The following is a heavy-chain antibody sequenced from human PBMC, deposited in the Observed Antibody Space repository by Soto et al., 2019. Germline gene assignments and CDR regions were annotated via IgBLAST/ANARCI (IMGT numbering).Heavy chain of an antibody. CDR1: GGSISSSSYY. J-gene: IGHJ3*02. CDR3: AKGGSGSYSNAFDI. CDR2: IYYSGST. D-gene: IGHD3-10*01. V-gene: IGHV4-39*01. Sequence: SETLSLTCTVSGGSISSSSYYWGWIRQPPGKGLEWIGSIYYSGSTYYNPSLKSRVTISVDTSKNQFSLKLSSVTAADTAVYYCAKGGSGSYSNAFDIRXQGTMVTVSS.